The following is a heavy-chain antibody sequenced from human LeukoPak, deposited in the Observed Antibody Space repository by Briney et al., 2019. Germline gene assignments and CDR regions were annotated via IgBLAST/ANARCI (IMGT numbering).Heavy chain of an antibody. CDR2: IRSTANGYAT. V-gene: IGHV3-73*01. CDR3: ARVTENYGSGRRHNYYYYYMDV. J-gene: IGHJ6*03. Sequence: GGSLRLSCAASGFTFSGSALHWVRQASGKGLEWVGRIRSTANGYATAYAASVKGRFTISRDDSKNTAYLQMDSLKTEDTAVYYCARVTENYGSGRRHNYYYYYMDVWGKGTTVTISS. CDR1: GFTFSGSA. D-gene: IGHD3-10*01.